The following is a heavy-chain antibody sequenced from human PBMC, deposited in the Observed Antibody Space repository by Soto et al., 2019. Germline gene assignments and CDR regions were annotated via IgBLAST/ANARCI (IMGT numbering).Heavy chain of an antibody. CDR2: ISYDGSNK. J-gene: IGHJ4*02. Sequence: QVQLVESGGGVVQPGRSLRLSCAASGFTFSSYGMHWVRQAPGKGLEWVAVISYDGSNKYYADSVKGRFTISRDNSKNTLYLQMNSLRAEDTAVYYWAKDPRLDILTGPFDYWGQGTRVTVSS. CDR3: AKDPRLDILTGPFDY. CDR1: GFTFSSYG. D-gene: IGHD3-9*01. V-gene: IGHV3-30*18.